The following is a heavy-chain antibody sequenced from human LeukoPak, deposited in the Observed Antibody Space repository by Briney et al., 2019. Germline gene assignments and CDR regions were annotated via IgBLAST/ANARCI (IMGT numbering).Heavy chain of an antibody. J-gene: IGHJ5*02. Sequence: SETLSLTCTVSGGSISSSSYYWGWIRQPPGKGLEWIGSIYYSGSTYYNPSLKSRVTISVDTSKNQFSLKLSSVTVADTAVYYCARKRDWFDPWGQGTLVTVSS. CDR2: IYYSGST. CDR3: ARKRDWFDP. V-gene: IGHV4-39*01. CDR1: GGSISSSSYY.